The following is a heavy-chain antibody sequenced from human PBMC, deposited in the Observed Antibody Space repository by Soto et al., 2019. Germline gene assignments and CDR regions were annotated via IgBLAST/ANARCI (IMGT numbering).Heavy chain of an antibody. CDR1: GGSISSYY. V-gene: IGHV4-59*08. D-gene: IGHD6-13*01. Sequence: SETLSLTCTVSGGSISSYYWSWIRQPPGKGLEWIGYIYYSGSTNYNPSLKSRVTISVDTSKNQFSLKLSSVTAADTAVYYCARLSPTGYSSSWSSYYYYYYGMDVWGQGTTVTVSS. J-gene: IGHJ6*02. CDR2: IYYSGST. CDR3: ARLSPTGYSSSWSSYYYYYYGMDV.